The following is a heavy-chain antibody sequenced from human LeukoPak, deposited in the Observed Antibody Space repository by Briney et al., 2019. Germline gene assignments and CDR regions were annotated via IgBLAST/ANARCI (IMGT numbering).Heavy chain of an antibody. CDR2: IYYSGST. Sequence: PSETLSLTCTVSGGSISSYYWSWIRQPPGKGLEWIGYIYYSGSTNYNPSLKSRVTISVDTSKNQFSLKLSSVIAADTAVYYCARGDYYDSRFGYWGQGTLVTVSS. D-gene: IGHD3-22*01. CDR1: GGSISSYY. J-gene: IGHJ4*02. V-gene: IGHV4-59*01. CDR3: ARGDYYDSRFGY.